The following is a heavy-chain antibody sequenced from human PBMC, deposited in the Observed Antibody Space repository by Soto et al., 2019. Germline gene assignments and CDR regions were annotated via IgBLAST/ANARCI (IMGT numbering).Heavy chain of an antibody. CDR3: TRGQEVWWNAGPLGLHGLDV. CDR1: RYSLISYD. V-gene: IGHV1-8*01. CDR2: MNPSSANT. D-gene: IGHD3-16*01. J-gene: IGHJ6*02. Sequence: XSVKVSSTASRYSLISYDINWVRQAPGQGLEWMGWMNPSSANTGYAQKFQGRISMTRNTSMNTAYMELNSLTSEDTAVYYCTRGQEVWWNAGPLGLHGLDVWGQGTTVTV.